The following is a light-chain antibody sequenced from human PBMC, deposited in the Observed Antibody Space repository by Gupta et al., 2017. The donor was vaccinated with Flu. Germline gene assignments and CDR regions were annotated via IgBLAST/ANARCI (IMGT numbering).Light chain of an antibody. J-gene: IGLJ3*02. CDR3: CSYGGNNKWL. CDR1: RSDVGSYHL. CDR2: EVT. V-gene: IGLV2-23*02. Sequence: ALTQPTSVSGAPGQSITISCTGTRSDVGSYHLVSWYQQYTGKAPKLIISEVTKRPSGISDRFSGSKSANTASLTISGLQVEDEADYYCCSYGGNNKWLFGGGTKLTVL.